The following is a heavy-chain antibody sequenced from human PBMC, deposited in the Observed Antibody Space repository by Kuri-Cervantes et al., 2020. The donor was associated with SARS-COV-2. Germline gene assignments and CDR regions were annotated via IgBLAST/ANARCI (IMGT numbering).Heavy chain of an antibody. J-gene: IGHJ4*02. CDR1: GFTFTDYY. Sequence: GGSLRLSCAASGFTFTDYYMSWIRLTPGKGLEWVSYITGSGSAMYYAESVKGRFTISRDNSKNTLYLQMNSLRAEDTAVYYCAREGERWLQFDFVWGQGTLVTVSS. CDR3: AREGERWLQFDFV. V-gene: IGHV3-11*04. D-gene: IGHD5-24*01. CDR2: ITGSGSAM.